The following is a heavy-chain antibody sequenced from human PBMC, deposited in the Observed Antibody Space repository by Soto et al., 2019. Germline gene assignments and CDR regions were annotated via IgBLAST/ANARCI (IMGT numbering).Heavy chain of an antibody. CDR2: ITNRGTHT. CDR3: ARAHEAAWFDS. J-gene: IGHJ5*01. Sequence: PVGSLRLSCAASGFSFSSYTMNWVRHAPGKGLQWVSSITNRGTHTYSADSVKGRFTISRDNDKNSLYLQMNNLRAEDTAIYFCARAHEAAWFDSWGLGTLVTVSS. CDR1: GFSFSSYT. V-gene: IGHV3-21*01. D-gene: IGHD6-25*01.